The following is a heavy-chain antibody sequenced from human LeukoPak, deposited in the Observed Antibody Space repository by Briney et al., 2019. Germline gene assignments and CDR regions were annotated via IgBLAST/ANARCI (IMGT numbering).Heavy chain of an antibody. CDR2: LYTGGGT. CDR3: TRSGYRHPYHFDS. Sequence: GGSLRLSCTASGFSVRTTYMSWVRQAPGKGLEWVSVLYTGGGTDHAESVKGRFTISRDNSKNTLSLQMNSLRAEDTAIYYCTRSGYRHPYHFDSWGQGTLVTVSS. V-gene: IGHV3-53*01. CDR1: GFSVRTTY. D-gene: IGHD3-22*01. J-gene: IGHJ4*02.